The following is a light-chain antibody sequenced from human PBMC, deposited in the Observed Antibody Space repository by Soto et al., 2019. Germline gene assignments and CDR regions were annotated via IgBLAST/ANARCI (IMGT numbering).Light chain of an antibody. CDR1: QSVSNY. V-gene: IGKV3-11*01. J-gene: IGKJ2*01. Sequence: EIVLTQSPGTLSLSPGERATLSCRASQSVSNYLAWYQQTPGQVPRLLIYDASNRATGIPARFSGSGSGTGFTLTISSLEPEDFAVYYCQQRSNWPRTFGQGTKVDIK. CDR3: QQRSNWPRT. CDR2: DAS.